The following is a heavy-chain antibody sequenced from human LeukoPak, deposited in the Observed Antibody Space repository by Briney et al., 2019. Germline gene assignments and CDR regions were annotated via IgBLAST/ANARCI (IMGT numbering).Heavy chain of an antibody. CDR2: IFPRTSEV. V-gene: IGHV5-51*01. Sequence: KGGESLKISCKDVGNTFGTYWVGWVRQMPGKGLEYMGIIFPRTSEVRYGPAFQGQVTISADKSLSTAYLQWTGLKAPDTAMYYCARHTGRPQAGWFDPWGQGTLVTVSA. J-gene: IGHJ5*02. D-gene: IGHD3-10*01. CDR1: GNTFGTYW. CDR3: ARHTGRPQAGWFDP.